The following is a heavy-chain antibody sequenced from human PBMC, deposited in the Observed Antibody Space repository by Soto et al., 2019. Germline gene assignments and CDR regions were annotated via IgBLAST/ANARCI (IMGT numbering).Heavy chain of an antibody. Sequence: LSLTCTVSGGSISSYYWSWIRQPAGKGLEWIGRIYTSGSTNYNPSLKSRVTMSVDTSKNQFSLKLSSVTAADTAVYYCARERRKDSSSSGMDVWGQGTTVTVSS. CDR3: ARERRKDSSSSGMDV. V-gene: IGHV4-4*07. J-gene: IGHJ6*02. CDR2: IYTSGST. D-gene: IGHD6-6*01. CDR1: GGSISSYY.